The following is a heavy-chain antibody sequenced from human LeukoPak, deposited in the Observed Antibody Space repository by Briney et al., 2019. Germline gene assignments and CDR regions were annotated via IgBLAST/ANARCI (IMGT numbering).Heavy chain of an antibody. CDR2: IYPGDSDT. V-gene: IGHV5-51*01. D-gene: IGHD5-24*01. J-gene: IGHJ4*02. Sequence: KPGESLKISCKGSGYTFTSHWIGWVRQMPGKGLEWMGIIYPGDSDTRYSPSFQGQVTISADKSISTAYLQWSSLKASDTAMYYCARQDNGKKDDSYTLQIDYWGQGTLVTVSS. CDR3: ARQDNGKKDDSYTLQIDY. CDR1: GYTFTSHW.